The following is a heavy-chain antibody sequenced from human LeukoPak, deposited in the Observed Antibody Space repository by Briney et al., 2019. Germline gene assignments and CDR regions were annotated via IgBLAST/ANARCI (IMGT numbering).Heavy chain of an antibody. D-gene: IGHD5-24*01. CDR3: ARAYGYNSRTTDY. V-gene: IGHV3-21*01. Sequence: GRSLRLSCAASGFTFGAYWMSWVRQAPGKGLEWVSSISSSSSYIYYADSVKGRFTISRDNAKNSLYLQMNSLRAEDTAVYYCARAYGYNSRTTDYWGQGTLVTVSS. CDR1: GFTFGAYW. J-gene: IGHJ4*02. CDR2: ISSSSSYI.